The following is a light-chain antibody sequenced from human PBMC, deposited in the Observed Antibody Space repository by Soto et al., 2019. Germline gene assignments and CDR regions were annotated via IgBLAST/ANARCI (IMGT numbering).Light chain of an antibody. J-gene: IGLJ1*01. CDR2: ENN. V-gene: IGLV1-44*01. CDR3: AGWDADLRGFV. Sequence: QSVLTQPPSASGTPGQRVSISCSGSSSNIGRDPVNWYQHLPGTAPKLLIYENNQRPSGVPDRFSGSKSGTSASLAISGLQSDDEADYFCAGWDADLRGFVFGTGTKLTVL. CDR1: SSNIGRDP.